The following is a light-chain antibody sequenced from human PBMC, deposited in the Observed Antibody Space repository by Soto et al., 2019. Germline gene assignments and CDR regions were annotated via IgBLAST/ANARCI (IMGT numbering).Light chain of an antibody. CDR1: QSISSW. CDR2: KAS. V-gene: IGKV1-5*03. Sequence: DIQMTQSPSTLSASVGDRVTITCRASQSISSWLAWYQQKPGKAPKLLIYKASSLESGVPSRFSGSGSGTEVTLTISSLQPDDFATYYCQQYNSSYRTFGQGTKVEIK. J-gene: IGKJ1*01. CDR3: QQYNSSYRT.